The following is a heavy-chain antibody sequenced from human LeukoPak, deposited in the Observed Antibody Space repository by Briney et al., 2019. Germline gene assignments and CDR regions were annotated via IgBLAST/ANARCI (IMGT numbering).Heavy chain of an antibody. CDR2: IYSGGST. CDR1: GFTVSSNY. D-gene: IGHD3-22*01. Sequence: GGSLRLSCAASGFTVSSNYMSWVRQAPGKGLEWVSVIYSGGSTYYADSVKGRFTISRDNSKNTLYLQMNSLRAEDTAVYYCARSPTYYYDSSGYSNRYYFDYWGQGTLVTVSS. J-gene: IGHJ4*02. V-gene: IGHV3-66*01. CDR3: ARSPTYYYDSSGYSNRYYFDY.